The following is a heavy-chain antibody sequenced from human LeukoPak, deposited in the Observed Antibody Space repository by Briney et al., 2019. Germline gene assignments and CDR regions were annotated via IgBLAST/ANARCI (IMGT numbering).Heavy chain of an antibody. J-gene: IGHJ4*02. Sequence: GGSLRLSCAASGFTFSSYWMYWVRQAPGKGLMWVSRITSDGSSTSYADSVKGRFTISRDNAKNTLYLQMNSLRAEDTAVYYCARGSAKGGRGLQWQVQGVNDYWGQGTLVTVSS. D-gene: IGHD6-19*01. V-gene: IGHV3-74*01. CDR1: GFTFSSYW. CDR3: ARGSAKGGRGLQWQVQGVNDY. CDR2: ITSDGSST.